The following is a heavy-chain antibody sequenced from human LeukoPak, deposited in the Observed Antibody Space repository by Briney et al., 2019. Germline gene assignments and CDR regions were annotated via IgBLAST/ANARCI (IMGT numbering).Heavy chain of an antibody. J-gene: IGHJ4*02. CDR1: GYTFTGYG. D-gene: IGHD3-10*01. CDR2: ISAYNGNT. CDR3: ARIDLAYGSGTYYSSYFEY. Sequence: GASVKVSCKASGYTFTGYGITWVRQAPGQGLEWMGWISAYNGNTNYAQEFQGRVTMTTETSTRTAYMELRSLRSDDAAVYYCARIDLAYGSGTYYSSYFEYWGQGTLVTVSS. V-gene: IGHV1-18*01.